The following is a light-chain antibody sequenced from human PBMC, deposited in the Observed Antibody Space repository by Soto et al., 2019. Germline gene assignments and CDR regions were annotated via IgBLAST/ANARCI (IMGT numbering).Light chain of an antibody. Sequence: QSVLTQPRSVSGSPGQSVSISCTGTSSDVGGYNYVSWYQHHPGKAPKLIIYDVTKRPSGAPDRFSGSKSGNTASLTISGLQAEDEADYYCCSYAGTSIPFGTGTKVTVL. CDR3: CSYAGTSIP. J-gene: IGLJ1*01. CDR2: DVT. CDR1: SSDVGGYNY. V-gene: IGLV2-11*01.